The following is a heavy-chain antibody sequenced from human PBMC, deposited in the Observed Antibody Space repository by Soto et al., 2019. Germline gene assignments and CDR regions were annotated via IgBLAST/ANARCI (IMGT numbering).Heavy chain of an antibody. Sequence: QVQLVESGGGVVQPGGSLRLSCAASGFTFSYYGFHWVRQAPGKGLEWVAVMHTGGNEKYYVASVKGRFTVSRDDSRNMVYLEMSGLRAEDTAEYFCASDADTTGDYSHLDLWGRGALVAVSP. CDR3: ASDADTTGDYSHLDL. CDR2: MHTGGNEK. CDR1: GFTFSYYG. J-gene: IGHJ5*02. D-gene: IGHD4-4*01. V-gene: IGHV3-33*08.